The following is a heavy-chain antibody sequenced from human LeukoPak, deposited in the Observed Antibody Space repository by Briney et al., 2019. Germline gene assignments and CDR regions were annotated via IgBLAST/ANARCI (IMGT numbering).Heavy chain of an antibody. CDR1: GASISHYF. J-gene: IGHJ4*02. CDR2: IYYTGIS. V-gene: IGHV4-59*12. Sequence: KPSETLSLTCTVSGASISHYFWSWIRQPPGKGLESIGNIYYTGISNYNPSLKSRVTISVDTSKNQFSLNLTSVTAADTAMYYCAREQWAYRSYYASSGYHDYWGQGTLVTVSS. CDR3: AREQWAYRSYYASSGYHDY. D-gene: IGHD3-22*01.